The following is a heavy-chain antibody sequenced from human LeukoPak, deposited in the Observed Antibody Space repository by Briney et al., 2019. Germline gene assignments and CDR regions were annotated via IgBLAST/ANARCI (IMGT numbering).Heavy chain of an antibody. CDR1: GYTFTSYY. J-gene: IGHJ4*02. V-gene: IGHV1-46*01. Sequence: ASVKVSRKASGYTFTSYYMHWVRQAPGQGLEWMGIINPSGGSTSYAQKFQGRVTMTRDTSTSTVYMELSSLRSEDTAVYYCARTRIGRGYFDYWGQGTLVTVSS. D-gene: IGHD2-15*01. CDR2: INPSGGST. CDR3: ARTRIGRGYFDY.